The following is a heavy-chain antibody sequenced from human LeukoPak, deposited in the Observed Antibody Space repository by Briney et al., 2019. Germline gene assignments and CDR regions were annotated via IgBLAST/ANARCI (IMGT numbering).Heavy chain of an antibody. CDR2: ISGSGGST. CDR1: GFTSSSYA. D-gene: IGHD2-8*01. V-gene: IGHV3-23*01. CDR3: AKDFGSCINGVCYGIPLDY. Sequence: QAGGSLRLSCAASGFTSSSYAMSWVRQAPGKGLEWVSGISGSGGSTYYADSVKGRFTISRDNSKNTLYLQMNSLRAEDTAVYYCAKDFGSCINGVCYGIPLDYWGQGTLVTVSS. J-gene: IGHJ4*02.